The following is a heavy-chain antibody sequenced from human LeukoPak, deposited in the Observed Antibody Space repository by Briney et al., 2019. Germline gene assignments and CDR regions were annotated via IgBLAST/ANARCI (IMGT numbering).Heavy chain of an antibody. Sequence: SETLSLTCTVSGDSISGHYWSWIRQPPGKGLEWIGYIYYIGTTNYNPSLKSRVAISLDTSKNQVSLKLSSVTAADTAMYYCARESCSDSWYADYWGQGTLVTVSS. V-gene: IGHV4-59*11. D-gene: IGHD2-2*01. CDR1: GDSISGHY. CDR2: IYYIGTT. CDR3: ARESCSDSWYADY. J-gene: IGHJ4*02.